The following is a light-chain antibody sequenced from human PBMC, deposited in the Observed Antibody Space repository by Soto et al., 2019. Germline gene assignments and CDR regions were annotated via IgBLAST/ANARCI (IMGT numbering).Light chain of an antibody. CDR1: QGVSSN. CDR2: GAS. Sequence: EIVMTQSPGTLSASPGERATLSCRASQGVSSNLAWYQQKPGQAPRLLIYGASTRAAGIPARFSGSGSGTEFTLTISSLQSEDFAVYYCQQYNNLPPYTFGQGTKLEIK. CDR3: QQYNNLPPYT. J-gene: IGKJ2*01. V-gene: IGKV3-15*01.